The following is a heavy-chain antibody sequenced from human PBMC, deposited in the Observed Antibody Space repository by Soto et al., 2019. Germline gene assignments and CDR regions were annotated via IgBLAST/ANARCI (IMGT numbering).Heavy chain of an antibody. CDR2: ISYDGSNK. CDR3: ARDGYDFWSGYHLDHYGMDV. V-gene: IGHV3-30-3*01. CDR1: GFTFSSYA. D-gene: IGHD3-3*01. J-gene: IGHJ6*02. Sequence: GGSLRLSCAASGFTFSSYAMHWVRQAPGKGLEWVAVISYDGSNKYYADSVKGRFTISRDNSKNTLYLQMNSLRAEDTAVYYCARDGYDFWSGYHLDHYGMDVWGQGTTVTVSS.